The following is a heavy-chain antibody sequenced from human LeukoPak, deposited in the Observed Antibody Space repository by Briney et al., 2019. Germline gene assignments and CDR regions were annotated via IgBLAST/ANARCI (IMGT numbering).Heavy chain of an antibody. V-gene: IGHV3-23*01. CDR2: INPSGDDT. CDR3: ARQIGYCSGGSCYFNY. D-gene: IGHD2-15*01. CDR1: GFAFSFFA. J-gene: IGHJ4*02. Sequence: LPGGSLRLSCEASGFAFSFFAMSWVRQAPGRGLEWVSAINPSGDDTYHADSVKGRFTISRDNSKSTLYLQMNSLRAEDTAVYYCARQIGYCSGGSCYFNYWGQGTLVTVSS.